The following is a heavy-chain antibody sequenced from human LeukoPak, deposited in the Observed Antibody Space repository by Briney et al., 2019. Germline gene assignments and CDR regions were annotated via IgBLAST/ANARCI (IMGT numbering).Heavy chain of an antibody. CDR2: ISGSGGST. J-gene: IGHJ3*02. CDR1: GFTFSSYA. V-gene: IGHV3-23*01. D-gene: IGHD6-13*01. Sequence: PGGSLRLSCAASGFTFSSYAMSWVRQAPGKGLEWVSAISGSGGSTYYADSVKGRFTISRDNSKNTLYLQMNSLRAEDTAVYYCATPDRYSSSWYLRGAFDIWGQGTMVTVSS. CDR3: ATPDRYSSSWYLRGAFDI.